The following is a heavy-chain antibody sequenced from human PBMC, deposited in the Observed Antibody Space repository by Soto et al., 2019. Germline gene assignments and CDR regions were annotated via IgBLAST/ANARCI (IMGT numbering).Heavy chain of an antibody. D-gene: IGHD6-13*01. CDR3: ARRERAAGTDWWFDP. J-gene: IGHJ5*02. Sequence: QLQLQESGPGLVKPSETLSLTCTVSGGSISSSSFHWGWIRQPPGKGLEWIGSIYYSGSTYYSPAPKSRVTIPVATSKNQFSLKLSSVTAADTAVYYCARRERAAGTDWWFDPWGQGTLVTVSS. CDR2: IYYSGST. V-gene: IGHV4-39*01. CDR1: GGSISSSSFH.